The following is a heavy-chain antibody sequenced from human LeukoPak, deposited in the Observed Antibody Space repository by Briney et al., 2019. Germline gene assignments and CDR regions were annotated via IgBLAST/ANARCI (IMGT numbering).Heavy chain of an antibody. Sequence: ASVKVSCKASGYTFTGYYMHWVRQAPGQGLEWMGRINPNSGGTNYAQKFQGRVTTTRDTSISTAYMELSRLRSDDTAVYYCASRGGSPPRDFDYWGQGTLVTVSS. CDR1: GYTFTGYY. V-gene: IGHV1-2*06. J-gene: IGHJ4*02. CDR2: INPNSGGT. D-gene: IGHD1-26*01. CDR3: ASRGGSPPRDFDY.